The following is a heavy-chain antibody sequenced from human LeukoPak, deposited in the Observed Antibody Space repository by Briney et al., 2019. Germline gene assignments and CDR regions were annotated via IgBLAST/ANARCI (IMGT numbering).Heavy chain of an antibody. CDR2: ISGYNGNT. CDR3: ARDIVVRGISGY. J-gene: IGHJ4*02. V-gene: IGHV1-18*01. D-gene: IGHD3-10*01. Sequence: GASVKVSCKASGYTFTNHGINWVRQAPGQGLEWMGGISGYNGNTNHAQNFQDRVIMTTDTSTSTAYMELRSLTSDDTAMYYCARDIVVRGISGYWGQGTLVTVSS. CDR1: GYTFTNHG.